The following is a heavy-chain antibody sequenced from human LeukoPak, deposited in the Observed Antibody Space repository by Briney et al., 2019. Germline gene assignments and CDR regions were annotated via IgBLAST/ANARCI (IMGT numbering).Heavy chain of an antibody. CDR1: GFTFSSYA. Sequence: PGRSLRLSCAASGFTFSSYAMDWVRQAPGKGLEWVAVISYDRSNKYYADSVKGRFTISRDNSKNTLYLQMNSLRAEDTAVYYCARVGGTMIQGYMLSDYWGQGTLVTVSS. CDR2: ISYDRSNK. V-gene: IGHV3-30*04. D-gene: IGHD3-22*01. J-gene: IGHJ4*02. CDR3: ARVGGTMIQGYMLSDY.